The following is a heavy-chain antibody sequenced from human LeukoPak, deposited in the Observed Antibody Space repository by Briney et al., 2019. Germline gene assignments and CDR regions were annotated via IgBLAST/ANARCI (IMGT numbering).Heavy chain of an antibody. Sequence: SETLSLTCTVSGGSISSYYWSWIRQPAGKGLEWIGRIYTSGSTNYNPSLKSRVTMSVDTSKNQFSLKLSSVTAADTAVYYCAREKRQWLSRTPWFDPWGQGTLVTVSS. CDR1: GGSISSYY. CDR2: IYTSGST. CDR3: AREKRQWLSRTPWFDP. J-gene: IGHJ5*02. V-gene: IGHV4-4*07. D-gene: IGHD6-19*01.